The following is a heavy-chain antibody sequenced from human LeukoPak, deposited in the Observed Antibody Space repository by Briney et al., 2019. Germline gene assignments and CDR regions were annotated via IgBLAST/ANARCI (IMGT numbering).Heavy chain of an antibody. J-gene: IGHJ4*02. Sequence: GESLKISCKGSGFSFISYWIGWVRQMPGKGLEWMGIIYPGDSDTRYSPSFQGQVTISADKSISTAYLQWSSLKASDTAMYCCARHRPNDVDLYYFDSWGQGTLVTVSS. CDR2: IYPGDSDT. CDR3: ARHRPNDVDLYYFDS. V-gene: IGHV5-51*01. D-gene: IGHD6-6*01. CDR1: GFSFISYW.